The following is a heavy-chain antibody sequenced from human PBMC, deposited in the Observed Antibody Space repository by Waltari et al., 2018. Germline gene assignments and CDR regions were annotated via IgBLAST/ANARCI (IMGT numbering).Heavy chain of an antibody. CDR2: INHSGST. Sequence: QVQLQQWGAGLLKPSETLSLTCAVYGGSFSGYYWRWIRQPPGKGLEWIGEINHSGSTNYNPSLKSRVTISVDTSKNQFSLKLSSVTAADTAVYYCARDAALKYDYVWGSYRLFDYWGQGTLVTVSS. D-gene: IGHD3-16*02. J-gene: IGHJ4*02. CDR1: GGSFSGYY. CDR3: ARDAALKYDYVWGSYRLFDY. V-gene: IGHV4-34*01.